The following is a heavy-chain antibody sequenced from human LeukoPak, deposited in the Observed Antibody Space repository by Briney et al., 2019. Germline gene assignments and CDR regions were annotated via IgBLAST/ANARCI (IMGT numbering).Heavy chain of an antibody. V-gene: IGHV1-18*01. J-gene: IGHJ6*02. Sequence: ASVKVSCKASGYTFTGYGFSWVRQAPGQGLEWMGWISAYNGNTNYAQKLQGRVTMTTDTSTSTAYMELRSLRSDDTAVYYCARVGSGSGTLYYYYGMDVWGQGTTVTVSS. CDR1: GYTFTGYG. CDR3: ARVGSGSGTLYYYYGMDV. CDR2: ISAYNGNT. D-gene: IGHD6-19*01.